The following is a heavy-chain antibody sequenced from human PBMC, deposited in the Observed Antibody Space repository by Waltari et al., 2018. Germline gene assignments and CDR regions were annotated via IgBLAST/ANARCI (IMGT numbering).Heavy chain of an antibody. D-gene: IGHD2-2*01. CDR2: IIPILGIA. Sequence: QVQLVQSGAEVKKPGSSVKVSCKASGGTFSSYAISWVRQAPGQGLEWMGRIIPILGIANYAQKFQGRVTITADKSTSTAYMELSSLRSEDTAVYYCARADCSSTSCYYYYYYGMDVWGQGTTVTVSS. CDR3: ARADCSSTSCYYYYYYGMDV. CDR1: GGTFSSYA. V-gene: IGHV1-69*04. J-gene: IGHJ6*02.